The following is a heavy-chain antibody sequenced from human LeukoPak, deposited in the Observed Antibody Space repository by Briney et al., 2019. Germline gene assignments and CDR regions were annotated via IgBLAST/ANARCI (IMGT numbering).Heavy chain of an antibody. D-gene: IGHD3-3*01. V-gene: IGHV4-38-2*02. CDR2: IYRSGST. CDR1: GYSISSGYY. J-gene: IGHJ3*01. Sequence: SETLSLTCTVSGYSISSGYYWGWIRPPPGKGLEWIGSIYRSGSTYYNPSLKSRVTISVDTSKNQFSLKLSSVTAADTAVYYCARTIDAGPRDAFDVWGQGTMVTVSS. CDR3: ARTIDAGPRDAFDV.